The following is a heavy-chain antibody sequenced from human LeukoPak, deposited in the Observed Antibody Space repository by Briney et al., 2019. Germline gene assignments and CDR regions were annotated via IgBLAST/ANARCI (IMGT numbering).Heavy chain of an antibody. Sequence: ASVKVSCKASGYTFTSYGISWVRQAPGQGLEWMGWISAYNGNTNYAQKLQGRVTMTTDTSTSTAYMGLRSLRSDDTAVYYCARLVDSSGWRGAYYFDYWGQGTLVTVSS. CDR1: GYTFTSYG. J-gene: IGHJ4*02. CDR3: ARLVDSSGWRGAYYFDY. CDR2: ISAYNGNT. V-gene: IGHV1-18*01. D-gene: IGHD6-19*01.